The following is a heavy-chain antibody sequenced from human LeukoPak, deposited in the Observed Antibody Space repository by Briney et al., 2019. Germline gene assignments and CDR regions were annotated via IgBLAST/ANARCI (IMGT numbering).Heavy chain of an antibody. CDR3: ARVTKDIGDIVVVPAAIRGYYYGMDV. V-gene: IGHV4-59*08. CDR1: GGSISGYY. CDR2: ISYTGIA. J-gene: IGHJ6*02. Sequence: PSETLSLTCTVSGGSISGYYWSWIRQPPGKGLEWIGYISYTGIANYNPSLKSRVTISLDTSKNQFSLKLSSVTAADTAVYYCARVTKDIGDIVVVPAAIRGYYYGMDVWGQGTTVTVSS. D-gene: IGHD2-2*02.